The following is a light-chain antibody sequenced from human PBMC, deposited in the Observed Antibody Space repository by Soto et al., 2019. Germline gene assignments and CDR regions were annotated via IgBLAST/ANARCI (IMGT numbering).Light chain of an antibody. J-gene: IGKJ2*02. CDR3: QQYKSYLCT. V-gene: IGKV1-5*01. CDR2: DAS. Sequence: DIQMTQSPSTLSASVGDRVTITCRASQSISSWLAWYQQKPGKAPKLLIYDASSLESGVPSRFSGSGSGTEFTLTISSLQPDDFATYYCQQYKSYLCTFGQGTKLEIK. CDR1: QSISSW.